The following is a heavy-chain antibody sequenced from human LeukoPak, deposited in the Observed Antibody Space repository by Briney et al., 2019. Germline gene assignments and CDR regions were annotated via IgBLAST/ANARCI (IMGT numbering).Heavy chain of an antibody. D-gene: IGHD2-15*01. J-gene: IGHJ5*02. V-gene: IGHV1-8*01. Sequence: GSVKVSCKASGYTFTSYDINWVRQATGQGLEWMGWMNPNSGNTGYAQKFQGRVTMTRNTSISTAYMELRSLRSEDTAVYYCAREGCSGGSCRYDPWGQGTLVTVSS. CDR3: AREGCSGGSCRYDP. CDR2: MNPNSGNT. CDR1: GYTFTSYD.